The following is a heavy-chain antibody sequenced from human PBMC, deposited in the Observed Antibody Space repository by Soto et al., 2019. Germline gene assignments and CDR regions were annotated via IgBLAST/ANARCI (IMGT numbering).Heavy chain of an antibody. CDR2: ITHLENT. D-gene: IGHD5-12*01. Sequence: QLQLHQSGSALVKASHTLSLTCTFSGASIPYGGYSWCWIRQSPGKGLEWIGYITHLENTFYNPSFQSRLTLSIDRSKNPFSLKLDSMHAADTAVYFFDRGGGYDPFDYCGQRTRVTVAT. CDR1: GASIPYGGYS. J-gene: IGHJ4*02. V-gene: IGHV4-30-2*06. CDR3: DRGGGYDPFDY.